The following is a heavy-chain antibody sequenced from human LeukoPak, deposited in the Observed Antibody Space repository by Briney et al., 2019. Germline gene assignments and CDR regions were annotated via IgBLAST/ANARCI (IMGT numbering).Heavy chain of an antibody. CDR3: ARDYYDRNDAFDI. V-gene: IGHV4-59*01. D-gene: IGHD3-22*01. Sequence: SETLSLTCTVSGGSISSYYWSWIRQPRRKGLEWIGYIYYSGSTNYNPSLKSRVTISVDTSKNQFSLKLSSVTAADTAVYYCARDYYDRNDAFDIWGQGTMVTVSS. CDR1: GGSISSYY. J-gene: IGHJ3*02. CDR2: IYYSGST.